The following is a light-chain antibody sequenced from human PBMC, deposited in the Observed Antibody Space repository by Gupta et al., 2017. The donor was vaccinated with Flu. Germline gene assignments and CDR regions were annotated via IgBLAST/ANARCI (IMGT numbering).Light chain of an antibody. CDR2: RNN. CDR3: GAWESNVSSVYV. Sequence: QSVLTQPPSVSGTPGQRVTISCSGSSRNIGSHGVWWYQQFPGTAPRLLVYRNNERPSGVPDRFSGSKSGASAALTITGLRAEEEADYYCGAWESNVSSVYVFGTGTKVTVL. J-gene: IGLJ1*01. V-gene: IGLV1-47*01. CDR1: SRNIGSHG.